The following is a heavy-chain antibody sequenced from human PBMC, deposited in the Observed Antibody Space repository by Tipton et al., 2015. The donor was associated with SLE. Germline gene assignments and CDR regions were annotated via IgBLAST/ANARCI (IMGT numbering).Heavy chain of an antibody. CDR2: IYSGGST. Sequence: GSLRLSCAASGFTFSSYWMHWVRQAPGKGLVWVSVIYSGGSTYYADSVKGRFTMSRDNSKNTLYLQMNSLRAEDTAVYYCARSGGQYCSGGSCYYDTFDIWGQGTMVTVSS. J-gene: IGHJ3*02. V-gene: IGHV3-53*01. CDR1: GFTFSSYW. CDR3: ARSGGQYCSGGSCYYDTFDI. D-gene: IGHD2-15*01.